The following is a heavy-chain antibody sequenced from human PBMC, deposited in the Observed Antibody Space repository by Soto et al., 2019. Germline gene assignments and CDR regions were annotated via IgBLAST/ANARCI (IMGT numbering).Heavy chain of an antibody. CDR3: SKSRPRNQPRTQIDP. J-gene: IGHJ5*02. D-gene: IGHD1-7*01. CDR2: ISYDGIIK. Sequence: SLELCCASSVFTFLSYAMHWVRQTPGKGLEWVAVISYDGIIKYYPDAVNRRFTFSRDNSKNTQYLQMNSRRAEDTAVYYCSKSRPRNQPRTQIDPWGQGTLVTVSS. CDR1: VFTFLSYA. V-gene: IGHV3-30-3*02.